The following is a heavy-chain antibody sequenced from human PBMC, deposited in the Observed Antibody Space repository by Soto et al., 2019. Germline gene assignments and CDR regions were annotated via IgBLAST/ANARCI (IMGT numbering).Heavy chain of an antibody. J-gene: IGHJ3*02. V-gene: IGHV1-3*01. CDR3: ARAVIVAVAGSPCDI. Sequence: VASVKVSCKASGYTFTSYAMHWVRQAPGQRLEWMGWINAGNGNTKYSQKFQGRVTITRDTSASTAYMELSSLRSEDTAVYYCARAVIVAVAGSPCDIWGQGTMVTVSS. CDR1: GYTFTSYA. D-gene: IGHD6-19*01. CDR2: INAGNGNT.